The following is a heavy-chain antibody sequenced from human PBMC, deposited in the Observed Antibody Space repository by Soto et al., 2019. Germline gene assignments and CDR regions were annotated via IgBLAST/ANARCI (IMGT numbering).Heavy chain of an antibody. CDR2: ISARGGAT. Sequence: GGSLRLSCAASGFTFTSYGLSWVRQAPGKGLEWLSGISARGGATLYADSVEGRFTISRDNSKNTVFLQMNSLRAEDTAVYYCAKEAQEWLLPFFDSWGQGALVTVSS. J-gene: IGHJ4*02. V-gene: IGHV3-23*01. CDR1: GFTFTSYG. CDR3: AKEAQEWLLPFFDS. D-gene: IGHD5-12*01.